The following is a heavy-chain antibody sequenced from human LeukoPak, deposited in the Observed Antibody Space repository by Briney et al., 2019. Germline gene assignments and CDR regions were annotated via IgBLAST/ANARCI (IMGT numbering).Heavy chain of an antibody. CDR1: GFTFSSYA. Sequence: GGSLRLSCAASGFTFSSYAMHWVRQAPGKGLEWVAVISYDGSNKYYADSVKGRFTISRDNSKNTLYLQMNSLRAEDTAVYYCAKDKAAAGTSAFDTWGQGAMVTVSS. D-gene: IGHD6-13*01. V-gene: IGHV3-30-3*01. J-gene: IGHJ3*02. CDR2: ISYDGSNK. CDR3: AKDKAAAGTSAFDT.